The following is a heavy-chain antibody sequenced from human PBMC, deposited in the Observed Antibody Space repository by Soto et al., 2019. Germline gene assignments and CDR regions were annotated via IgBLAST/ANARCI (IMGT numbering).Heavy chain of an antibody. CDR2: IYYSGST. J-gene: IGHJ6*02. CDR3: ARYYYYYGSGSYYNGGSTGGMDV. Sequence: QVQLQESGPGLVKPSQTLSLTCTVSGGSISSGGYYWSWIRQHPGKGLEWIGYIYYSGSTYYNPSLKRRVTISVDTSKNQFSLKLSSVTAADTAVYYCARYYYYYGSGSYYNGGSTGGMDVWGQGTTVTVSS. D-gene: IGHD3-10*01. V-gene: IGHV4-31*03. CDR1: GGSISSGGYY.